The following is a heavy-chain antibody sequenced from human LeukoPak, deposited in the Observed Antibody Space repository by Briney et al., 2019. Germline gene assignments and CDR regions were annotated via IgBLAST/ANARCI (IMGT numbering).Heavy chain of an antibody. CDR3: AREDYDFWSGYYPYDY. CDR2: INPNSGGT. D-gene: IGHD3-3*01. Sequence: ASVKVSCKASGYTFTSYGISWVRQAPGQGLEWMGWINPNSGGTNYAQKFQGRVTMTRDTSISTAYMELSRLRSDDTAVYYCAREDYDFWSGYYPYDYWGQGTLVTVSS. V-gene: IGHV1-2*02. CDR1: GYTFTSYG. J-gene: IGHJ4*02.